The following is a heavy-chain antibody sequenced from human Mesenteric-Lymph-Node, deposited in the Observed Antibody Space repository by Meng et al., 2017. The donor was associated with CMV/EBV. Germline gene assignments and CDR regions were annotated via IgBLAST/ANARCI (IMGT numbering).Heavy chain of an antibody. D-gene: IGHD2-15*01. CDR1: GFTFSSYS. CDR3: ARENTGPSWWNAFDI. V-gene: IGHV3-30*03. CDR2: ISYDGSNR. J-gene: IGHJ3*02. Sequence: GGSLRLSCAASGFTFSSYSMNWVRQAPGKGLEWVALISYDGSNRDYADSVQGRFTISRANSHKAMYLQMNSLRLEDTAVYYCARENTGPSWWNAFDIWGQGTMVTVSS.